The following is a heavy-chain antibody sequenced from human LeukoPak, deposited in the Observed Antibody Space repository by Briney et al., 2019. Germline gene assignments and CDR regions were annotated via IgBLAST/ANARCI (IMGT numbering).Heavy chain of an antibody. J-gene: IGHJ3*02. Sequence: GSLRLSCAASGFTFSSYAMSWVRQAPGKGLEWVSAISGSGGSTYYADSVKGRFTISRDNSKNTLYLQMNSLRAEDTAVYYCAKEGSPRGYSYGPDAFDIWGQGTMVTVSS. D-gene: IGHD5-18*01. CDR3: AKEGSPRGYSYGPDAFDI. CDR1: GFTFSSYA. V-gene: IGHV3-23*01. CDR2: ISGSGGST.